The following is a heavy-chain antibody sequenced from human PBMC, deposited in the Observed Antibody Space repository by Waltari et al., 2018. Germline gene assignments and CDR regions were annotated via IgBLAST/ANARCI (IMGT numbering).Heavy chain of an antibody. CDR2: IYRDGNT. Sequence: EVQLVESGGGLIQPGGSLRLSCAASGFTVSSSYMRWVRQAPGKGLEWVSVIYRDGNTYYADSVKGRFTISRDNSKNTLYLQMNSLRAEDTAVYYCARDPDHLDSSGPWGQGALVTVSS. V-gene: IGHV3-53*01. D-gene: IGHD3-22*01. CDR1: GFTVSSSY. CDR3: ARDPDHLDSSGP. J-gene: IGHJ4*02.